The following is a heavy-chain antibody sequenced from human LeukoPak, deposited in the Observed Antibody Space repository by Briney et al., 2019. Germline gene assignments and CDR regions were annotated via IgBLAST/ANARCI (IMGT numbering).Heavy chain of an antibody. V-gene: IGHV3-48*03. Sequence: GGSLRLSCAASGFTFSSYEMNWVRQAPGKGLEWVSYISSSGSTIYYADSVKGRFTISRDNAKNSLYLQMNSLRAEDTAVYYCARGGYYDSSGWGFQHWGQGTLVTVSS. CDR1: GFTFSSYE. D-gene: IGHD3-22*01. CDR2: ISSSGSTI. J-gene: IGHJ1*01. CDR3: ARGGYYDSSGWGFQH.